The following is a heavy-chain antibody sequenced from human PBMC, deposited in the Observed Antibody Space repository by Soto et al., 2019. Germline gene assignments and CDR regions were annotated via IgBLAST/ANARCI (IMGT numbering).Heavy chain of an antibody. J-gene: IGHJ6*02. V-gene: IGHV1-2*04. CDR2: INPNSGGT. D-gene: IGHD3-10*01. CDR3: ARDGARYGSGNYGMDV. Sequence: ASVKVSCKASGYTFTGYYMHWVRQAPGQGLEWMGWINPNSGGTNYAQKFQGWVTMTRDTSISTAYMELSRLGSDDTAVYYCARDGARYGSGNYGMDVWGQGTTVTVSS. CDR1: GYTFTGYY.